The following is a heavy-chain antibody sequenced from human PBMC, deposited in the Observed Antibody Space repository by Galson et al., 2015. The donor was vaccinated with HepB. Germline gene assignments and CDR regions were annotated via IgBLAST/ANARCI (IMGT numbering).Heavy chain of an antibody. J-gene: IGHJ6*02. Sequence: SLRLSCAASGFTFSSYAMSWVRQAPGKGLEWVSAISGSGGSTYYADSVKGRFTISRDNSKNTLYLQMNSLRAEDTAVYYCAKGDCDFWGGYSTTYYYYYGMDVWGQGTTVTVSS. CDR1: GFTFSSYA. D-gene: IGHD3-3*01. V-gene: IGHV3-23*01. CDR3: AKGDCDFWGGYSTTYYYYYGMDV. CDR2: ISGSGGST.